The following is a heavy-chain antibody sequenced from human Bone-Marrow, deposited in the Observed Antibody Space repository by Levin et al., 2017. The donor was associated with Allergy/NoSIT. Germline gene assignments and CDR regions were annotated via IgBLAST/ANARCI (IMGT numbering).Heavy chain of an antibody. V-gene: IGHV3-66*01. D-gene: IGHD5-18*01. Sequence: RGESLKISCAASGFTVSSHYMSWVRQAPGKGLEWVSVIYSGGSTYYADSVKGRFTISRDNSKNTLYLQMNSLRAEDTAVYYCARERWIQLWGWYFDLWGRGTLVTVSS. CDR1: GFTVSSHY. CDR3: ARERWIQLWGWYFDL. CDR2: IYSGGST. J-gene: IGHJ2*01.